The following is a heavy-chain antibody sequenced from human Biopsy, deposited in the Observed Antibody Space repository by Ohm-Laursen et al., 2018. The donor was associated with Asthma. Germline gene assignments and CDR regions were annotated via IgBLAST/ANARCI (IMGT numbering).Heavy chain of an antibody. CDR2: LSPMIGRA. D-gene: IGHD5-12*01. J-gene: IGHJ6*02. CDR1: GDSFSIFT. V-gene: IGHV1-69*10. Sequence: SVKVSCKASGDSFSIFTYSWVRQAPGQGLEWMGGLSPMIGRANYAQKFQGRVTISADRSTSTAYMELSSLSSEDTAAYYCARGYSGSDRIVYYYSGLEVWGQGTTVTVSS. CDR3: ARGYSGSDRIVYYYSGLEV.